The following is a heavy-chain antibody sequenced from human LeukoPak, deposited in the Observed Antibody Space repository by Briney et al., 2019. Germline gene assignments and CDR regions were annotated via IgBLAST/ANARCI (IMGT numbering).Heavy chain of an antibody. Sequence: PGGSLRLSCAASGFTFSSYSMNWVRQAPGKGLEWVSSISSSSSYIYYADSVKGRFTISRDNAKNSLYLQMNSLRAEDTAVYYCARGVPYYYDSSGCVYWGQGTLVTVSS. CDR1: GFTFSSYS. J-gene: IGHJ4*02. V-gene: IGHV3-21*01. D-gene: IGHD3-22*01. CDR2: ISSSSSYI. CDR3: ARGVPYYYDSSGCVY.